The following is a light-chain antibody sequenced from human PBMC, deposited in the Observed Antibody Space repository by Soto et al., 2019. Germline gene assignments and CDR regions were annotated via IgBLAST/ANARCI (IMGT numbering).Light chain of an antibody. CDR3: QQYNFYGT. J-gene: IGKJ1*01. V-gene: IGKV1-5*01. CDR1: QTISSR. Sequence: DIQMTQSPSTLSASVGDRVTITCRASQTISSRLAWYQQKPGKAPKLLIYDASTLESGVPSRFSGSGSGTEFTLTISSLQPDDFATYYCQQYNFYGTFGQGTKVEIK. CDR2: DAS.